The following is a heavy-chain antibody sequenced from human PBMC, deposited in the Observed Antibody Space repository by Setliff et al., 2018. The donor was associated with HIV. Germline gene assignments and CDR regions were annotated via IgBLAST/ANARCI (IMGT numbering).Heavy chain of an antibody. J-gene: IGHJ2*01. V-gene: IGHV3-74*01. D-gene: IGHD3-16*02. Sequence: GGSLRLSCAASGFTFSSYWMHWVRQAPGKGLVWVSRINSDGSSTSYADSVKGRFTISRDNSRDTLYYCAKSSFRFFEDLSDWYFDLWGRGTLVTVSS. CDR3: YFDL. CDR1: GFTFSSYW. CDR2: INSDGSST.